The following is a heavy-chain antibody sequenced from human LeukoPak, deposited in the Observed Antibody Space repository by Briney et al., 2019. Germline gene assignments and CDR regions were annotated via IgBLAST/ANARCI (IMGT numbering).Heavy chain of an antibody. V-gene: IGHV1-69*05. J-gene: IGHJ6*03. CDR2: IIPIFGTA. CDR1: GGTFSSYA. D-gene: IGHD5-18*01. Sequence: ASVKVSCKASGGTFSSYAISWVRQAPGQGLEWMGGIIPIFGTANYAQKFQGRVTITTDESTSTAYMELSSLRSEDTAVYYCARSPAVGRGYSYGNYYYYYYMDVWGKGTTVTVSS. CDR3: ARSPAVGRGYSYGNYYYYYYMDV.